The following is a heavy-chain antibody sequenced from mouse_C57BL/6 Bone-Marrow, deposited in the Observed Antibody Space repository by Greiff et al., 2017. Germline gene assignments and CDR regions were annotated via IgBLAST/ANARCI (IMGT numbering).Heavy chain of an antibody. CDR2: FYPGSGSI. J-gene: IGHJ2*01. CDR1: GYTFTEYT. V-gene: IGHV1-62-2*01. Sequence: VQLQQSGAELVKPGASVKLSCKASGYTFTEYTIHWVKQRSGQGLEWIGWFYPGSGSIKYNEKFKDKATLTADKSSSTVYMELSRLTSEDSAVYFCARHEAPFITTVGGYFDYWGQGTTLTVSS. D-gene: IGHD1-1*01. CDR3: ARHEAPFITTVGGYFDY.